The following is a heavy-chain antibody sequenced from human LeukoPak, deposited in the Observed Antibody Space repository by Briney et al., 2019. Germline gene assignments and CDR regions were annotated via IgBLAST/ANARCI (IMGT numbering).Heavy chain of an antibody. D-gene: IGHD6-13*01. CDR1: GGSISSYY. CDR2: IYYSGST. J-gene: IGHJ6*03. V-gene: IGHV4-59*01. Sequence: SETLSLTCTVSGGSISSYYWSWIRQPPGKGLEWIGYIYYSGSTNYNPSLKSRVTISVDTSKNQFSLKLSSVTAADTAVYYCARGGGYSSSWYYYYMDVWGKGTTVTISS. CDR3: ARGGGYSSSWYYYYMDV.